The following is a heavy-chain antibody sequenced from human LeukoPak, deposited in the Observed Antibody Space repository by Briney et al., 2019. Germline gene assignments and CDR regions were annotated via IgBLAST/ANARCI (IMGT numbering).Heavy chain of an antibody. CDR2: IYHSGST. CDR1: GYSISSGYY. J-gene: IGHJ4*02. CDR3: ARDPTQSFDY. D-gene: IGHD4-11*01. Sequence: SENLSRTGTVSGYSISSGYYWGWVRQPPGKGLEWIGSIYHSGSTYYNPSLKSRVTISVDTSKNQFSLKLSSVTAADTAVYYCARDPTQSFDYWGQGTLVTVSS. V-gene: IGHV4-38-2*02.